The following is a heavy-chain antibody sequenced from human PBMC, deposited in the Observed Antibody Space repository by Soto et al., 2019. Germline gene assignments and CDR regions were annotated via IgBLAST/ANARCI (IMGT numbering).Heavy chain of an antibody. Sequence: ASVKVSCKASGYTFIDFFIHWVRQAPGQGLEWMGWINPNSGDTNYGQSFQGRVAMTRDTSVTTAFMELNSLRPDDTAVYLCARGALSGFFIYWGQGALVTVSS. V-gene: IGHV1-2*02. D-gene: IGHD3-3*01. J-gene: IGHJ4*02. CDR3: ARGALSGFFIY. CDR1: GYTFIDFF. CDR2: INPNSGDT.